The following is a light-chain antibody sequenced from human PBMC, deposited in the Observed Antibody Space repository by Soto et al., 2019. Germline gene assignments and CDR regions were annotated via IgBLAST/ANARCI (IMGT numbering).Light chain of an antibody. J-gene: IGKJ2*01. CDR1: QSMSSF. Sequence: IQMTQSPSSLSVSVGDRVTITCRASQSMSSFLNWYQQKPGKAPKLLNQGSFNLQTGVPSRFSGSGSGTDFTLTISSLQPEDFATYYCQQSYSTPYTFGQGTKLEIK. CDR2: GSF. CDR3: QQSYSTPYT. V-gene: IGKV1-39*01.